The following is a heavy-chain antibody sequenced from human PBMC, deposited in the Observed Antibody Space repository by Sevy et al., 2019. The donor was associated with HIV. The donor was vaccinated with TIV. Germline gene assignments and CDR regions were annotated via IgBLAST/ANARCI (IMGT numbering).Heavy chain of an antibody. J-gene: IGHJ3*02. Sequence: ASVKVSCKASGYTFTTYGITWVRQAPGQGLEWMGWISAYNGNTNYAQKLQGRVTMTPDTSTSTAYMELRSLRSDDTAVYYCARGYYDSSGFPRDAFDIWGQRTMVTVSS. D-gene: IGHD3-22*01. CDR1: GYTFTTYG. CDR3: ARGYYDSSGFPRDAFDI. CDR2: ISAYNGNT. V-gene: IGHV1-18*01.